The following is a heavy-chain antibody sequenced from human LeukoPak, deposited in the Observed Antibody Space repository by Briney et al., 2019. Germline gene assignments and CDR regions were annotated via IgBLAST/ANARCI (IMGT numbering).Heavy chain of an antibody. CDR3: AREGLWFGELLP. Sequence: GGSLRLSCAASGFTFSNYAVSWVRQAPGKGLEWVSAISGRGDNTYYADSVRGRFTISGDNSKNTLYLQMNSLRAEDTAVYYCAREGLWFGELLPWGQGTLVTVSS. J-gene: IGHJ5*02. V-gene: IGHV3-23*01. CDR1: GFTFSNYA. CDR2: ISGRGDNT. D-gene: IGHD3-10*01.